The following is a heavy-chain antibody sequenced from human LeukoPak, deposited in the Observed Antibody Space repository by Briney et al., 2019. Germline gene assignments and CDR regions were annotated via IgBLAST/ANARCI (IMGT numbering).Heavy chain of an antibody. J-gene: IGHJ5*02. Sequence: GESLKISCKGSGNIFTNYWIGWVRQMPGKGLEWMGIIYPGDSDTRYSPSFEGQVTISADKSISTAYLQWSSLKASDTAMYYCARLGRNTNGNYNWFDPWGHGTLVTVSS. CDR1: GNIFTNYW. CDR2: IYPGDSDT. CDR3: ARLGRNTNGNYNWFDP. D-gene: IGHD2-2*01. V-gene: IGHV5-51*01.